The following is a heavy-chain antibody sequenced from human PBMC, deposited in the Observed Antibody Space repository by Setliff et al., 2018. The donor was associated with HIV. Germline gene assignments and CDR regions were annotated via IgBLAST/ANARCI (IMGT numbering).Heavy chain of an antibody. CDR2: IYFSGHT. CDR3: AKGAGFYGDYTFDY. D-gene: IGHD4-17*01. Sequence: SETLSLTCAVSGGSISSSNWWSWVRQPPGKGLEWIGEIYFSGHTNYNPSLKSRVTLSLDNSKNQFSLKLTSVTAADTAVYYCAKGAGFYGDYTFDYWGQGTLVTVSS. V-gene: IGHV4-4*02. J-gene: IGHJ4*02. CDR1: GGSISSSNW.